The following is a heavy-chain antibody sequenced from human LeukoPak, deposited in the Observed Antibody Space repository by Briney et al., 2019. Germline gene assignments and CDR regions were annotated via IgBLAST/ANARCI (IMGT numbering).Heavy chain of an antibody. Sequence: SETLSLTCAVYGGSFSAHYWSWIRQPPGKGLEWIGYIYYSGSTNYNPSLKSRVTISVDTSKNQFSLKLSSVTAADTAVYYCARGSHYYYYMDVWGIGTTVTVSS. J-gene: IGHJ6*03. CDR3: ARGSHYYYYMDV. V-gene: IGHV4-59*11. D-gene: IGHD2-15*01. CDR2: IYYSGST. CDR1: GGSFSAHY.